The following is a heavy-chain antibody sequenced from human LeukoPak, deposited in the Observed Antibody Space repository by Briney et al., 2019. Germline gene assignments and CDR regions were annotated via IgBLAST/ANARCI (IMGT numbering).Heavy chain of an antibody. CDR2: IYHSGST. Sequence: SETLSLTCTVSGGSISSSSYYWGWIRQPPGKGLDWIGSIYHSGSTYYNPSLKSRVTISVDTSKNQFSLKLSSVTAADTAVYYCARTGFRHYYDSSGPVDYWGQGTLVTVSS. D-gene: IGHD3-22*01. CDR1: GGSISSSSYY. V-gene: IGHV4-39*07. CDR3: ARTGFRHYYDSSGPVDY. J-gene: IGHJ4*02.